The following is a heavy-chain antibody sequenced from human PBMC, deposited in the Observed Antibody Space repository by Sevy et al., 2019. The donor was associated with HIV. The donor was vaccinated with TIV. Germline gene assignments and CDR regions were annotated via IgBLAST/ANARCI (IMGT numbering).Heavy chain of an antibody. CDR3: ARDYVRVAAAGHYYYGMDV. CDR2: ISSSSSYK. CDR1: GFTFSSYS. D-gene: IGHD6-13*01. V-gene: IGHV3-21*01. J-gene: IGHJ6*02. Sequence: GGSLRLSCAASGFTFSSYSMNWVRQAPGKGLEWVSSISSSSSYKYYADSVKGRFTISRDNAKNSLYLQMNSLRAEDTAVYYCARDYVRVAAAGHYYYGMDVWGQGTTVTVSS.